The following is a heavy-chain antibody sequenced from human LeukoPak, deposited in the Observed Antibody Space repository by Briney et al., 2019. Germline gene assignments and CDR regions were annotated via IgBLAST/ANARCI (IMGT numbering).Heavy chain of an antibody. CDR1: GFTFDDYA. CDR2: IGTAGDT. D-gene: IGHD6-13*01. Sequence: GGSLRLSCAASGFTFDDYAMHWVRQATGKGLEWVSAIGTAGDTYYPGSVKGRFTISRENAKNSLYLQMNSLRAGDTAVYYCARDGTFQQLINQFDYWGQGALVTVSS. J-gene: IGHJ4*02. V-gene: IGHV3-13*01. CDR3: ARDGTFQQLINQFDY.